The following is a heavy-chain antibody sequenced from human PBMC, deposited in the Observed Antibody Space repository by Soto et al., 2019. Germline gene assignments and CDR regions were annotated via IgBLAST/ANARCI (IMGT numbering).Heavy chain of an antibody. Sequence: EVQLVESGGGLVQPGGSLRLSCAASGFTFSSYSMNWVRQAPGKGLEWVSYISSSSSTIYYADSVKGRCTISSDNAKNALYLQMNSLRAEDTSVYYCARRVGYCSGGSCYPAGSDWYYCDYWGQGTLVTVSS. V-gene: IGHV3-48*01. CDR3: ARRVGYCSGGSCYPAGSDWYYCDY. D-gene: IGHD2-15*01. CDR1: GFTFSSYS. J-gene: IGHJ4*02. CDR2: ISSSSSTI.